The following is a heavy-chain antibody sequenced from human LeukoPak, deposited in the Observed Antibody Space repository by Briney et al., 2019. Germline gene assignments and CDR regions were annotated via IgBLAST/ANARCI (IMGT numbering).Heavy chain of an antibody. CDR2: ISYDGSNK. V-gene: IGHV3-30*04. CDR1: GFTFSSYA. J-gene: IGHJ3*02. D-gene: IGHD2-2*02. CDR3: AREYTGAFDI. Sequence: GGSLRLSCAASGFTFSSYAMHWVRQAPGKGLEWVAVISYDGSNKYYADSVKGRFTISRDNSKNTLYLQINSLRAEDTAVYYCAREYTGAFDIWGQGTMVTVSS.